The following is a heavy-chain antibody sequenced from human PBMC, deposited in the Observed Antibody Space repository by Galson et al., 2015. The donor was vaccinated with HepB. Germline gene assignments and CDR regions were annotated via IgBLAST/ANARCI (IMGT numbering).Heavy chain of an antibody. CDR3: AREGKNMVRGGFDY. CDR2: IWYDGSNK. J-gene: IGHJ4*02. V-gene: IGHV3-33*01. CDR1: GFTFSSYG. D-gene: IGHD3-10*01. Sequence: SLRLSCAASGFTFSSYGMHWVRQAPGKGLEWVAAIWYDGSNKYYADSVKGRFTISRDNSKNTLYLQMNSLRAEDTAVYYCAREGKNMVRGGFDYWGQGTLVTVSS.